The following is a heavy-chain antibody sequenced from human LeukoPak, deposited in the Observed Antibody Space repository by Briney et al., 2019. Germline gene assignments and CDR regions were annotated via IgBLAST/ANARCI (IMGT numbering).Heavy chain of an antibody. V-gene: IGHV4-59*02. D-gene: IGHD2-15*01. CDR1: GGSVSDYY. CDR3: ARVLSVVAATN. Sequence: SETLSLTCTVSGGSVSDYYWSWIRQSPGKGLEWIGSIYYSGSTYYNPSLKSRVTISVDTSKNQFSLKLSSVTAADTAVYYCARVLSVVAATNWGQGTLVTVSS. J-gene: IGHJ4*02. CDR2: IYYSGST.